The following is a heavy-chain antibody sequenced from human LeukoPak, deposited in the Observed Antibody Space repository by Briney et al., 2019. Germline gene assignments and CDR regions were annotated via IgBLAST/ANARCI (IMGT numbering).Heavy chain of an antibody. CDR3: ARGNSGPDY. J-gene: IGHJ4*02. CDR2: VFYSGTT. Sequence: SETLSLTCTVSGGAISSYYWSWIRQPPGRGLEWIGYVFYSGTTNYNPSLESRVTISVDTSRNQFSLELTSVTAADTAVYYCARGNSGPDYWGPGTLVTVSS. CDR1: GGAISSYY. V-gene: IGHV4-59*01. D-gene: IGHD4-23*01.